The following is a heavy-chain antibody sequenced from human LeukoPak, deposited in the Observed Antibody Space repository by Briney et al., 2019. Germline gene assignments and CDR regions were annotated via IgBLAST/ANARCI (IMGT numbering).Heavy chain of an antibody. CDR2: ISWNSGTI. D-gene: IGHD6-19*01. J-gene: IGHJ1*01. CDR3: ARAYKDRSLAGKKEFFQH. Sequence: PGRSLRLSCAASGFTFDNYAINWVRQVPGKGLEWISLISWNSGTIGYAGSVKGRFTISRDNANNFLYLQMNSLRAEDTALYYCARAYKDRSLAGKKEFFQHWGQGTLVTVSS. CDR1: GFTFDNYA. V-gene: IGHV3-9*01.